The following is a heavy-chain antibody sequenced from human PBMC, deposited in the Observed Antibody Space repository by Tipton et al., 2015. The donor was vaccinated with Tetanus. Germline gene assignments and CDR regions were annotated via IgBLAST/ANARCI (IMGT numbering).Heavy chain of an antibody. J-gene: IGHJ5*02. CDR2: IYYSGST. V-gene: IGHV4-31*02. CDR3: ARDRRTYYYGSGDENWFDP. D-gene: IGHD3-10*01. CDR1: GGSISSGGYY. Sequence: LRLSCTVSGGSISSGGYYWSWIRQHPGKGLEWIGYIYYSGSTYYNPSLKSRVTTSVDTSKNQFSLKLSSVTAADTAVYYCARDRRTYYYGSGDENWFDPWGQGTLVTVSS.